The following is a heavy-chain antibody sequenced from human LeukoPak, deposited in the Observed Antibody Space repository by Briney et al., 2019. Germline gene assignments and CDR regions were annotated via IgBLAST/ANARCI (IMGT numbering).Heavy chain of an antibody. J-gene: IGHJ4*02. CDR3: ARFSQYYDSPTHYLDY. CDR1: GYTFTSYG. Sequence: ASVEVSCKASGYTFTSYGISWVRQAPGQGLEWMGWINPNSGGTNYAQKFQGRVTMTRDTSINTAYMELSRLRSDDTAVYYCARFSQYYDSPTHYLDYWGQGILVTVSS. CDR2: INPNSGGT. V-gene: IGHV1-2*02. D-gene: IGHD2/OR15-2a*01.